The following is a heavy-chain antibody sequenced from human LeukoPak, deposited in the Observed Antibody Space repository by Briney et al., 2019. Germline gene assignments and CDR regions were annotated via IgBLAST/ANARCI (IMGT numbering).Heavy chain of an antibody. V-gene: IGHV3-30*18. CDR1: GLTFTNAW. J-gene: IGHJ4*02. D-gene: IGHD4-17*01. CDR3: AKDYGDYAVDY. Sequence: GGSLRLSCAASGLTFTNAWMSWVRQAPGKGLEWVAVISYDGRNKYYADSVKGRFTISRDNSKDTLYLEMSSLRAEDTALYYCAKDYGDYAVDYWGQGTLVTVSS. CDR2: ISYDGRNK.